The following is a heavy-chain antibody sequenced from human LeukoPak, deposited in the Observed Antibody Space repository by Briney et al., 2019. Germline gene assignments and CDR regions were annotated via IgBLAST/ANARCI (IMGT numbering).Heavy chain of an antibody. V-gene: IGHV4-61*01. D-gene: IGHD6-19*01. CDR1: GGSISSSSYY. Sequence: MSSETLSLTCTVSGGSISSSSYYWSWIRQPPGKGLEWIGYIYYSGSTNYNPSLKSRVTISVDTSKNQFSLKLSSVTAADTAVYYCAREGRSSGWYTGYYYYYMDVWGKGTTVTVSS. CDR2: IYYSGST. J-gene: IGHJ6*03. CDR3: AREGRSSGWYTGYYYYYMDV.